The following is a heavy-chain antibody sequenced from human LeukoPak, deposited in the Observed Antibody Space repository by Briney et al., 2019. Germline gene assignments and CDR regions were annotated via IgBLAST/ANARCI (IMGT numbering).Heavy chain of an antibody. J-gene: IGHJ4*02. Sequence: GGSLRLSCAASGFTFSSYSMNWVRQAPGKGLEWVSYISSSSSTIYYADSVKGRFTISRDNSKNTLYLQMNSLRAEDTAVYYCARDPVFRLRGVHWGFDYWGQGTLVTVSS. CDR1: GFTFSSYS. CDR3: ARDPVFRLRGVHWGFDY. V-gene: IGHV3-48*01. D-gene: IGHD3-10*01. CDR2: ISSSSSTI.